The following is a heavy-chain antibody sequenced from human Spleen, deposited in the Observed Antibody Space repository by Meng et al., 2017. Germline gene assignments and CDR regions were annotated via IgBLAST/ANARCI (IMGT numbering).Heavy chain of an antibody. CDR1: GYTFTSFG. V-gene: IGHV1-18*01. J-gene: IGHJ4*02. Sequence: QVQLVQSGAEVKEPGASVKVSCQTSGYTFTSFGINWVRQAPGQGLEWLGTINCYTSGTAYARKFQGRITLTRDTSTTTVYMDLGSLGSDDTAFYYCAREKSPGHFDYFGQGILVTVSS. CDR3: AREKSPGHFDY. CDR2: INCYTSGT.